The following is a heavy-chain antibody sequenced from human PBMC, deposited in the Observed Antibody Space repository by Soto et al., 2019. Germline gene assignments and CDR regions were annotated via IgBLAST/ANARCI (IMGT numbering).Heavy chain of an antibody. CDR2: IWYDGSNT. CDR1: GFIFSSYG. D-gene: IGHD6-13*01. Sequence: QVQLVESGGGVVQPGRSLTLSCAASGFIFSSYGMHWVRQAPGKGLQWVAVIWYDGSNTYYADSVKGRFTISRDNSKNTLDLQMNSLSAEDTAVYYCARGLRAAAGRDYFQYWGQGTLVTVSS. CDR3: ARGLRAAAGRDYFQY. V-gene: IGHV3-33*01. J-gene: IGHJ1*01.